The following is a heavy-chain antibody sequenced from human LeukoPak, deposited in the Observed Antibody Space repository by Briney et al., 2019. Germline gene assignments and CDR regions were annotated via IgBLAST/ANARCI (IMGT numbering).Heavy chain of an antibody. CDR3: ARAGFTVPPPQD. Sequence: GGTLRISCAASGFTISSYSMNWVRKAPGKGLEWVSYISSSSSTIYYADSVKGRFTISRDNAKNSLYLQMNSLRDEDTAVYYCARAGFTVPPPQDWGQGTLVTVSS. CDR2: ISSSSSTI. D-gene: IGHD3-10*01. V-gene: IGHV3-48*02. CDR1: GFTISSYS. J-gene: IGHJ4*02.